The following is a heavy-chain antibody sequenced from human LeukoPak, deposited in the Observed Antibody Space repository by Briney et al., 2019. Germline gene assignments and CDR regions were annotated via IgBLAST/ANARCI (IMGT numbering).Heavy chain of an antibody. D-gene: IGHD3-22*01. J-gene: IGHJ6*03. CDR2: INTNTGNP. V-gene: IGHV7-4-1*02. CDR1: GYTFTSYA. CDR3: ARGMDYYDSSGWRWYYYYYYMDV. Sequence: ASVKVSCKASGYTFTSYAMNWVRQAPGQGLEWMGWINTNTGNPTYAQGFTGRFVFSLDTSVSTAYLQISSLKAEDTAVYYCARGMDYYDSSGWRWYYYYYYMDVRGKGTTVTVSS.